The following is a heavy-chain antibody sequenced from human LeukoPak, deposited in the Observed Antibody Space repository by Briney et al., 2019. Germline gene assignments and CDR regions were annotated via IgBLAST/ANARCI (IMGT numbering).Heavy chain of an antibody. CDR2: MNWNGGST. Sequence: AGGSLRLSCTTSGFTLDDYAMSWVRQAPGKGLEWVSGMNWNGGSTGYADSVKGRFTISRDDAKNSLYLQMNSLRAEDTALYYCARLACSTPSCYAFDIWGQGTMVTVSS. D-gene: IGHD2-2*01. CDR3: ARLACSTPSCYAFDI. CDR1: GFTLDDYA. J-gene: IGHJ3*02. V-gene: IGHV3-20*04.